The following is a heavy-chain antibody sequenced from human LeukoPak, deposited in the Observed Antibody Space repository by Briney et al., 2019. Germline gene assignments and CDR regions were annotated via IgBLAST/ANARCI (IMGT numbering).Heavy chain of an antibody. V-gene: IGHV3-43*02. CDR2: ISGDGVST. CDR3: AKESGKFDY. J-gene: IGHJ4*02. CDR1: GLPIADFA. Sequence: GGSLRLSCVASGLPIADFAMHWVRQAPGKGLEWVSLISGDGVSTFYTDTVRGRFSISRDNTKNSLYLEMNSLRTEDTAMYYCAKESGKFDYWGQGTLVAVSS.